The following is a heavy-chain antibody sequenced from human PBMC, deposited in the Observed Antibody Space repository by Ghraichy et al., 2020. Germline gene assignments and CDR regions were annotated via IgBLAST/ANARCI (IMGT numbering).Heavy chain of an antibody. CDR3: ARGSKVVRFYYYAGMDV. D-gene: IGHD4-23*01. J-gene: IGHJ6*02. CDR1: GFTFSGFG. Sequence: GGSLRLSCVGSGFTFSGFGMNWVRQSPGKGLEWVSYITSSGRSIFYADSVKGRFTISRDNVKNSLYLQMNSLRDEDTAVYYCARGSKVVRFYYYAGMDVWGQGTTVTVSS. V-gene: IGHV3-48*02. CDR2: ITSSGRSI.